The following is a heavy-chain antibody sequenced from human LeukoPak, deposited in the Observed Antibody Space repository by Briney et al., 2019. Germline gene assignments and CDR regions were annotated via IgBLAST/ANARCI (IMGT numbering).Heavy chain of an antibody. CDR2: ISSSGSTI. D-gene: IGHD3-16*01. J-gene: IGHJ4*02. CDR3: ARGPEGAPWVDY. Sequence: GGSLRLSCAASGFTFSSYEMNWVRQAPGKGLEWVSYISSSGSTIYYADSVKGRFTISRDNAKNSLYLQMNSLRAEDTAVYYCARGPEGAPWVDYWGQGTLVTVSS. CDR1: GFTFSSYE. V-gene: IGHV3-48*03.